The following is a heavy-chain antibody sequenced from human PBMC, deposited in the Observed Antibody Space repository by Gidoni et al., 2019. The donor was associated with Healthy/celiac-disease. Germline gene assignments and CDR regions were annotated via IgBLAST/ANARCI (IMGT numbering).Heavy chain of an antibody. CDR3: ARASSVYGIVVVTPFDY. J-gene: IGHJ4*02. V-gene: IGHV3-21*01. CDR2: ISSMSSYI. D-gene: IGHD3-22*01. Sequence: EVQLVESGGGLVKPGGYLRLSCAASGSTCSSYSMNWVREAPGKGLEWVSSISSMSSYIYYADSVKGRFTISRDNAKNSLYPLMISLGAEDAAVYYFARASSVYGIVVVTPFDYWGQGTLVTVSS. CDR1: GSTCSSYS.